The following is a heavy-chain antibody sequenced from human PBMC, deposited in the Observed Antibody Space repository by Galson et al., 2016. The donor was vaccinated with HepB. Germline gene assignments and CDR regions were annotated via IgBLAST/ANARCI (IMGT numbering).Heavy chain of an antibody. V-gene: IGHV3-30*18. CDR3: AKHRENYYDRSASDY. CDR1: GFTFSIYS. D-gene: IGHD3-22*01. J-gene: IGHJ4*02. CDR2: ISYDSSNK. Sequence: SLRLSCAASGFTFSIYSMVWVRQAPGKGLEWVAVISYDSSNKYYADSVKGRFTISRDSSKNTLYLQMNSLRAEDTAVYYCAKHRENYYDRSASDYWGQGTLVTVSS.